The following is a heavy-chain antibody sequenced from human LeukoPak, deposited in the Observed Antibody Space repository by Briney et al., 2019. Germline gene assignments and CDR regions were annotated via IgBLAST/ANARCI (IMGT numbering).Heavy chain of an antibody. J-gene: IGHJ4*02. CDR2: VTTSGLTT. CDR1: GFTFSDYA. V-gene: IGHV3-23*01. CDR3: AKGVVGGVAYFDY. Sequence: GGSLRLSCAASGFTFSDYALNWVRQAPGKGLEWVSAVTTSGLTTFYADSVKGRFIISRDNSKNTLYLQMNSLRAEDTAVYYCAKGVVGGVAYFDYWGQGTLVTVSS. D-gene: IGHD3-16*01.